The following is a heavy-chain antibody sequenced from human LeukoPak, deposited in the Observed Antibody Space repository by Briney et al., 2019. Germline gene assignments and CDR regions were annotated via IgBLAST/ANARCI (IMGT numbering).Heavy chain of an antibody. CDR2: INHSGST. CDR1: GGSFSGYY. Sequence: AETLSLTCAVYGGSFSGYYWGWIRQPPGKGLEWIGEINHSGSTNYNPSLKSRVTISVDTSKNQFSLKLSSVTAADTAVYYCARVRRLGIRIGPFDYWGQGTLSPSPQ. D-gene: IGHD7-27*01. J-gene: IGHJ4*02. V-gene: IGHV4-34*01. CDR3: ARVRRLGIRIGPFDY.